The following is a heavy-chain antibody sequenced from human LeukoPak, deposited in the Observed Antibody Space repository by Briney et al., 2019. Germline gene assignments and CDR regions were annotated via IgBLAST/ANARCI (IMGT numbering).Heavy chain of an antibody. V-gene: IGHV1-2*06. Sequence: ASVKVSCKASGYTFTGYYIHWVRQAPGQGLEWMGRINPNSGGTNYAQKFQGRVTVTGDTSISTAYMELSRLRSEDTAVYYCARDQEGFDYWGQGTLVTVSS. J-gene: IGHJ4*02. CDR2: INPNSGGT. CDR3: ARDQEGFDY. CDR1: GYTFTGYY.